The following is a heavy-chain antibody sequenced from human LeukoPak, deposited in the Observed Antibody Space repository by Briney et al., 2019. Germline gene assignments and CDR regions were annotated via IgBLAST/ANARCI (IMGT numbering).Heavy chain of an antibody. CDR3: AISSTYYDFWSGYYPFDY. D-gene: IGHD3-3*01. V-gene: IGHV1-69*01. Sequence: SVKVSCKASGGTFSSYAISWVRQAPGQGLEWMGGIIPIFGTANYAQKFQGRVTITADESTSTAYMELSSLRSEDTAVYYCAISSTYYDFWSGYYPFDYWGQGTLVTVSS. J-gene: IGHJ4*02. CDR1: GGTFSSYA. CDR2: IIPIFGTA.